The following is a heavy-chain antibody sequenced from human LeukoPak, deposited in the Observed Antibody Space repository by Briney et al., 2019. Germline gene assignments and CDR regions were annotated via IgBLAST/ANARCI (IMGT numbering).Heavy chain of an antibody. CDR2: IYSGGTT. Sequence: GGSLRLSCAASGFTISTKYMNWVRQAPGKGLEWVSIIYSGGTTYYADSVRGRFTISRDTSKNTVSLQMNSLRAEDTAVYFCARVGDHYHWNLDLWGRGTLVTVSS. CDR3: ARVGDHYHWNLDL. V-gene: IGHV3-53*01. J-gene: IGHJ2*01. CDR1: GFTISTKY. D-gene: IGHD3-10*01.